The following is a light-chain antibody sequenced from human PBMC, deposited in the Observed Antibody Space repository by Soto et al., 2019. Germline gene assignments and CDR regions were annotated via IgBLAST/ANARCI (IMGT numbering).Light chain of an antibody. J-gene: IGKJ1*01. Sequence: EIVLTQSPGTLSLSPGERATVFCRASQGVESSYLAWFQQKPGQAPRLLIYGASRRATCVPDRFSGSGSGTYFTLNITRLEPEDFAVYYCHQYATSSWTFGQGTKVEI. V-gene: IGKV3-20*01. CDR3: HQYATSSWT. CDR1: QGVESSY. CDR2: GAS.